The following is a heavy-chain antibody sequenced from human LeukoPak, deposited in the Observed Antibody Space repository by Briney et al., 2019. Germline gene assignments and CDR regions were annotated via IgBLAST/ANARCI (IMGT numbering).Heavy chain of an antibody. CDR3: ARGYCSGGSCYSYYYYNYMDV. J-gene: IGHJ6*03. CDR2: IYYSGST. Sequence: SETLSLTCTVSGGSISSSGYYWGWIRQPPGKGLEWIGSIYYSGSTYYNPSLKSRVTISVDTSKNQFSLKLSSVTAADTAVYYCARGYCSGGSCYSYYYYNYMDVWGKGTTVTISS. D-gene: IGHD2-15*01. V-gene: IGHV4-39*07. CDR1: GGSISSSGYY.